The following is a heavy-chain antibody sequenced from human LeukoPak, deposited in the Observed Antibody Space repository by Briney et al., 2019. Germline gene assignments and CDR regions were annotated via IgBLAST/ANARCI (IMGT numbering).Heavy chain of an antibody. CDR3: ARAPSSYESENGYPNLGWLDP. Sequence: PSETLSLTCKVSGSPIGLDYYWVWIRQAPGRGLQWLGGFHRGRIQYNSALKSRVTISIDSSKNQFSLRMWPVTAADTAFYFCARAPSSYESENGYPNLGWLDPWGQGALVTVSS. V-gene: IGHV4-38-2*02. J-gene: IGHJ5*02. D-gene: IGHD5-24*01. CDR2: FHRGRI. CDR1: GSPIGLDYY.